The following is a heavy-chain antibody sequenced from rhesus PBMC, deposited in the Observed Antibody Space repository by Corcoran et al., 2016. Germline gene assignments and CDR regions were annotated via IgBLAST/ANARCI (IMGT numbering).Heavy chain of an antibody. J-gene: IGHJ4*01. V-gene: IGHV4-65*01. D-gene: IGHD6S26*01. Sequence: QVQLQESGPGLVKPSETLSLTCAVSGGSVSSSNWWSWIRQPPGKGLVWIGYISGSSGSTYYNPSLKCRVTLSTDTSKNQFSLKLSSVTAADTAVYYCARDRDSSGWSCDYWGQGVLVTVSS. CDR1: GGSVSSSNW. CDR3: ARDRDSSGWSCDY. CDR2: ISGSSGST.